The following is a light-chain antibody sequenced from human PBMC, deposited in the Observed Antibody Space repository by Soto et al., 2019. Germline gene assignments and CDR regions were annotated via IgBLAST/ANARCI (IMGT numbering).Light chain of an antibody. CDR3: QQYNNWPPLT. V-gene: IGKV3-15*01. CDR1: QXXXSX. J-gene: IGKJ4*01. CDR2: GAS. Sequence: XAXLSCRASQXXXSXXAWYQQKPAQAPRLLIYGASTRATGIPARXSGXXSGTXFTLTISSLQSEDFAVYYCQQYNNWPPLTFGGGTKVEXK.